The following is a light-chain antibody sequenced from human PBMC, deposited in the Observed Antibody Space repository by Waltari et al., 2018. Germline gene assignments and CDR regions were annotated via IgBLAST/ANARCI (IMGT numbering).Light chain of an antibody. CDR3: QHHVRLPAT. CDR1: QDIGHY. CDR2: ANS. V-gene: IGKV3-20*01. J-gene: IGKJ1*01. Sequence: IVLTQSPGTLSLSPGGRATLSCRASQDIGHYLAWYQQKPGQAPRLLIYANSTRAAGIPDRFSGSGSGSDFSLTITRLEPEDFAVYYCQHHVRLPATFGQGTKV.